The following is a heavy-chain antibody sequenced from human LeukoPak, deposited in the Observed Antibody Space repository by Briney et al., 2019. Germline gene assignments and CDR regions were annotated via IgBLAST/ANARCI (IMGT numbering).Heavy chain of an antibody. CDR1: GGSISSSSYY. Sequence: SETLSLTCTVSGGSISSSSYYWSWIRQPPGKGLEWIGYIYYSGSTNYNPSLKSRVTISVDTSKNQFSLKLSSVTAADTAVYYCARLPRRWFGELLAPAYYFDYWGQGTLVTVSS. CDR3: ARLPRRWFGELLAPAYYFDY. D-gene: IGHD3-10*01. J-gene: IGHJ4*02. V-gene: IGHV4-61*05. CDR2: IYYSGST.